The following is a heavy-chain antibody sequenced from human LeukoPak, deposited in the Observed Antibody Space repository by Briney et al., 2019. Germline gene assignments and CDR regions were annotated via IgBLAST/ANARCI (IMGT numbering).Heavy chain of an antibody. J-gene: IGHJ3*02. CDR1: GYTFTSYG. D-gene: IGHD3-22*01. CDR2: ISAYNGNT. CDR3: ARPTYYYDSSGYYAFDI. Sequence: GASVKVSCKASGYTFTSYGISWVRQAPGQGLEWMGWISAYNGNTNYAQKLQGRITMTTDTSTSTAYMELRGLRSDDTAVYYCARPTYYYDSSGYYAFDIWGQGTMVTVSS. V-gene: IGHV1-18*01.